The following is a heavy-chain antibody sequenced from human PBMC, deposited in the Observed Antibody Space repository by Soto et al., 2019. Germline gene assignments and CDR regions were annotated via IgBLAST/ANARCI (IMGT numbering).Heavy chain of an antibody. D-gene: IGHD2-21*01. CDR2: ISSSSSSI. CDR1: GFTFSSYS. CDR3: ARGALIEMGS. J-gene: IGHJ4*02. V-gene: IGHV3-48*01. Sequence: EVQLVESGGGLVQPGGSLRLSCAASGFTFSSYSMNWVRQAPGKGLEWLSYISSSSSSIYYADSVKGRFTISRDNAKNSLYLQMNSLRVEDTAVYYCARGALIEMGSWGQGTLVTVSS.